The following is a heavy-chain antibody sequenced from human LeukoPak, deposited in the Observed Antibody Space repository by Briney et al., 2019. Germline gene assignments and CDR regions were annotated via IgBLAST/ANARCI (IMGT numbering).Heavy chain of an antibody. CDR3: AKASKTYYYDSSGYYGMNV. CDR2: ISWNSDSI. CDR1: GFTFDDYA. Sequence: GRSLRLSCAASGFTFDDYAMHWVRQAPGKGLEWVSGISWNSDSIGYADSVKGRFTISRDNAKNSLYLQMNSLRAEDTALYYCAKASKTYYYDSSGYYGMNVWGQGTTVTVSS. D-gene: IGHD3-22*01. J-gene: IGHJ6*02. V-gene: IGHV3-9*01.